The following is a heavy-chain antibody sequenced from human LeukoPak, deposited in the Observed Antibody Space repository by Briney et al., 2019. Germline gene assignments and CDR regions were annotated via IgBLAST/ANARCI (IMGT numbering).Heavy chain of an antibody. D-gene: IGHD2-2*01. Sequence: VASVKVPCKASGYTFTAYYMHWVRQAPGQGLEWMGRINLNSGDMNYAQNFQGRVTMTRDTSINTAYRELDSLESCDPAVYYCATGTFSTTNWNWFDPWGQGTLVTVSS. CDR3: ATGTFSTTNWNWFDP. CDR1: GYTFTAYY. CDR2: INLNSGDM. V-gene: IGHV1-2*06. J-gene: IGHJ5*02.